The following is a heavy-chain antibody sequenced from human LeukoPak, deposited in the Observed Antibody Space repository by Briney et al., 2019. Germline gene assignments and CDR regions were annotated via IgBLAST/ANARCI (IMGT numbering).Heavy chain of an antibody. CDR3: AREGITAPETNWFDP. D-gene: IGHD6-13*01. V-gene: IGHV1-2*02. CDR2: INPNSGGT. J-gene: IGHJ5*02. Sequence: GASVKVSCKASGYTFTGYYTHWVRQAPGQGLEWMGWINPNSGGTNYAQKFQGRVPMTRDTSISTAYMELSRLRSDDTAVYYCAREGITAPETNWFDPWGQGTLVTVSS. CDR1: GYTFTGYY.